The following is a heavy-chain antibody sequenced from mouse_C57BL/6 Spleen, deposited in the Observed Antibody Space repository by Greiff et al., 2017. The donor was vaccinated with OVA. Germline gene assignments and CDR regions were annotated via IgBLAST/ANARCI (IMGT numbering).Heavy chain of an antibody. CDR2: IDPSDSYT. Sequence: QVQLQQPGAELVMPGASVKLSCKASGYTFTSYWMHWVKQRPGQGLEWIGEIDPSDSYTNYNQKFKGKSTLTVDKSSSTAYMQLSSLTSEDSAVYYCAIRGTIYYGYGGFAYWGQGTLVTVSA. D-gene: IGHD2-2*01. V-gene: IGHV1-69*01. J-gene: IGHJ3*01. CDR1: GYTFTSYW. CDR3: AIRGTIYYGYGGFAY.